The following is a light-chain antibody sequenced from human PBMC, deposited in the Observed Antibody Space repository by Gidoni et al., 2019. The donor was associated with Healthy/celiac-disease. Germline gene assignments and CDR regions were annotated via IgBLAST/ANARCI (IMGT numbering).Light chain of an antibody. CDR2: AAS. CDR3: QQSYSTPLT. Sequence: DSQMTESPSSLSASGGDRVTITCRASQSISSYLNWYQQKPGKAPKLLIYAASSLQSGVPSRFSGSGSGTDFTLTISSLQPEDFATYYCQQSYSTPLTFGRXTKVEIK. CDR1: QSISSY. V-gene: IGKV1-39*01. J-gene: IGKJ1*01.